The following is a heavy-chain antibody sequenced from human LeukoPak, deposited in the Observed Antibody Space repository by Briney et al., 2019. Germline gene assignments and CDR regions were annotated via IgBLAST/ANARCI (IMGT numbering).Heavy chain of an antibody. Sequence: PSETLSLTCTVSGGSISSGSYYWRWIRQPPGEGLEWIGYIYYSGRTNYNPSLKSRVTISVDTSKNQFSLKLSSVTAADTAVYYCARDGFRGDYWGQGTLVTVSS. D-gene: IGHD3-10*01. CDR3: ARDGFRGDY. CDR2: IYYSGRT. V-gene: IGHV4-61*01. J-gene: IGHJ4*02. CDR1: GGSISSGSYY.